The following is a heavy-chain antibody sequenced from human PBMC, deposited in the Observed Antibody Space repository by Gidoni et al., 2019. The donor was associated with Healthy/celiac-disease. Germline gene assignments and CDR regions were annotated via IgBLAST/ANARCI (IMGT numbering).Heavy chain of an antibody. CDR1: GGSISSSSYY. CDR2: IYYSGST. D-gene: IGHD2-21*02. CDR3: AREVTLYYYYMDV. V-gene: IGHV4-39*02. Sequence: QLQLQESGPGLVKPSETLSLTCTVSGGSISSSSYYWGWIRQPPGKGLEWIGSIYYSGSTYYNPSLKSRVTISVDTSKNQFSLKLSSVTAADTAVYYCAREVTLYYYYMDVWGKGTTVTVSS. J-gene: IGHJ6*03.